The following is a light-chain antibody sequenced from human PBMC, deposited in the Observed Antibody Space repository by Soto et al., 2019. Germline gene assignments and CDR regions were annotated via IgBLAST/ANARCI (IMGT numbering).Light chain of an antibody. V-gene: IGKV3-15*01. CDR1: QGGSTN. Sequence: EIVMTQSLATLSVSPGDRVTLSCRASQGGSTNLAWYQQKSGQAPRLLIYGASSRATGVPARFSGSGSGTEFTLTISSLQSKDFAVYYCQRKWSFGQGTKVEMK. CDR3: QRKWS. J-gene: IGKJ1*01. CDR2: GAS.